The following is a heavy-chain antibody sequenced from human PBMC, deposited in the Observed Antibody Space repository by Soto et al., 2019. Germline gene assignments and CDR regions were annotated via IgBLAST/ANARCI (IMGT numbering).Heavy chain of an antibody. J-gene: IGHJ4*02. Sequence: SVKVSCKASGGTFSSYTISWVRQAPGQGLEWMGRIIPILGIANYAQKFQGRVTITADKSTSTAYMELSSLRSEDTAVYYCATAQEYSSSPNHAPMYYFDYWGQGTLVTVSS. CDR1: GGTFSSYT. D-gene: IGHD6-6*01. CDR2: IIPILGIA. V-gene: IGHV1-69*02. CDR3: ATAQEYSSSPNHAPMYYFDY.